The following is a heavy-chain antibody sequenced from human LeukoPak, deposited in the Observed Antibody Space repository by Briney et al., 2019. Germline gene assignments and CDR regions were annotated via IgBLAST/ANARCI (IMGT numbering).Heavy chain of an antibody. CDR1: GYTFTSYY. Sequence: ASVKVSCKASGYTFTSYYMHWVRQAPGQGLEWMGIINPSGGSTSYAQKFQGRVSMTRDTSTSTVYMELSSLRSEDTAVYYCARAAYYDSSGYCPLGFDYWGQGTLVTVSS. CDR3: ARAAYYDSSGYCPLGFDY. J-gene: IGHJ4*02. CDR2: INPSGGST. D-gene: IGHD3-22*01. V-gene: IGHV1-46*01.